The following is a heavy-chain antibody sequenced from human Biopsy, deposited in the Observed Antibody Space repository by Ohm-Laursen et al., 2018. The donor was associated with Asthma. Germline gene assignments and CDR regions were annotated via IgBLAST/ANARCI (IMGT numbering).Heavy chain of an antibody. CDR2: IIPIFGTA. Sequence: SVKVSCNASGGTFSSYAISWVRQAPGQGLEWMGGIIPIFGTANYAQKFQGRVTITADESTSTAYMELSSLRSEDTAVYYCARSELPSYYYYYGMDVWGQGTTVTVSS. CDR3: ARSELPSYYYYYGMDV. CDR1: GGTFSSYA. J-gene: IGHJ6*02. D-gene: IGHD1-26*01. V-gene: IGHV1-69*13.